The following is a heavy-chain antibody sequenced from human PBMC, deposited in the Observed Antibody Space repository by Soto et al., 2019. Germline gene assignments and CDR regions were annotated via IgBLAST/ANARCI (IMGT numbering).Heavy chain of an antibody. CDR2: IYNNGNT. CDR1: GGSVGSVKYF. Sequence: TLSLTCIVSGGSVGSVKYFWSWIRQPPGKGLEWIAYIYNNGNTNYNPSLKSRATISVDTSKNQCSLKLTSVTAADSAVYFCARTVMPVGNLAAFDHWGQGVLVTVSS. J-gene: IGHJ4*02. D-gene: IGHD7-27*01. CDR3: ARTVMPVGNLAAFDH. V-gene: IGHV4-61*01.